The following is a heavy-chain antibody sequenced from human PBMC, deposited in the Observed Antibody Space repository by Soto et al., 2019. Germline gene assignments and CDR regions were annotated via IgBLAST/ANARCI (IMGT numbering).Heavy chain of an antibody. V-gene: IGHV4-34*01. CDR2: INDSGRT. CDR3: ARGHYDFWSGYSTSYYYYGLDV. CDR1: GGSFSGFY. D-gene: IGHD3-3*01. J-gene: IGHJ6*02. Sequence: KTSETLSLTCAVSGGSFSGFYWNWVRQSPAKGLEWIGEINDSGRTNYNPSLTSRVTISADTAKNQFSLIMTSVTAADTAVYFCARGHYDFWSGYSTSYYYYGLDVWGPGTTVTVSS.